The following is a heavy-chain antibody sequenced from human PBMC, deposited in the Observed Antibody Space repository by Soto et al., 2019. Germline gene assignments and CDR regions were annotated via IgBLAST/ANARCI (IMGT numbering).Heavy chain of an antibody. V-gene: IGHV3-21*01. CDR2: ISSSSSYI. CDR1: GFTFSSYS. CDR3: ASGPHSSGWWGVGY. D-gene: IGHD6-19*01. J-gene: IGHJ4*02. Sequence: GGSLRLSCAASGFTFSSYSMNWVRQAPGKGLEWVSSISSSSSYIYYADSVKGRFTISRDNAKNSLYLQMNSLRAEDTAVYYCASGPHSSGWWGVGYWGQGTLVTVSS.